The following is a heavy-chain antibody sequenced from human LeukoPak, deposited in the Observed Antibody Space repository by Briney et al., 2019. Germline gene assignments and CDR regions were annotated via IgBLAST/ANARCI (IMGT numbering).Heavy chain of an antibody. CDR2: IKQGGSEK. Sequence: GGSLRLSCAASGFTFSSYWMSWVRQAPGKGLEWVANIKQGGSEKYYVDSVKGRFTISRDNAKNSLYLQMNSLRAEDTAVYYCARDRHSRTTDYWGQGTLVTVSS. V-gene: IGHV3-7*01. CDR3: ARDRHSRTTDY. CDR1: GFTFSSYW. J-gene: IGHJ4*02. D-gene: IGHD1-7*01.